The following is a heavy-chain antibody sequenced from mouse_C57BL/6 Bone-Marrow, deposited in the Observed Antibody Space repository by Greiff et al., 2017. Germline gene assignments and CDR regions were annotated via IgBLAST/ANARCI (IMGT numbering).Heavy chain of an antibody. V-gene: IGHV2-2*01. CDR2: IWSGGST. Sequence: VQLQQSGPGLVQPSQSLSITCTVSGFSLTSYGVHWVRQSPGKGLEWLGVIWSGGSTDYNAAFISRLSISKDNSKSQVFFKMNSLQADDTAIYYCARPVVAPLYAMDYWGQGTSVTVSS. CDR1: GFSLTSYG. J-gene: IGHJ4*01. CDR3: ARPVVAPLYAMDY. D-gene: IGHD1-1*01.